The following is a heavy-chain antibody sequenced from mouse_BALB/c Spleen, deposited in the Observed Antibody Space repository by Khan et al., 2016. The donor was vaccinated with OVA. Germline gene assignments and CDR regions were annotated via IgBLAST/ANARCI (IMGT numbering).Heavy chain of an antibody. V-gene: IGHV1-4*01. CDR2: INPSSGYT. CDR1: GYTFTSYT. Sequence: QMQLEESGAELARPGASVKMSCKASGYTFTSYTMHWVKQRPGHGLEWIGYINPSSGYTKYNQKFKDKATLTADKSSSTAYMQLSSLTSEDSAVYYCARTHERWGQGTTLTVSS. CDR3: ARTHER. J-gene: IGHJ2*01.